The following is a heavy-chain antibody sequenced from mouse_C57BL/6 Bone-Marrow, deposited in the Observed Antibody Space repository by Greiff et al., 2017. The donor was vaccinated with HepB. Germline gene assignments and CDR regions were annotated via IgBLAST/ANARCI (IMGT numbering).Heavy chain of an antibody. V-gene: IGHV5-16*01. CDR3: AREGYDYAMDY. J-gene: IGHJ4*01. D-gene: IGHD2-2*01. CDR2: INYDGSST. Sequence: EVHLVESEGGLVQPGSSMKLSCTASGFTFSDYYMAWVRQVPEKGLEWVANINYDGSSTYYLDSLKSRFIISRDNAKNILYLQMSSLKSEDTATYYCAREGYDYAMDYWGQGTSVTVSS. CDR1: GFTFSDYY.